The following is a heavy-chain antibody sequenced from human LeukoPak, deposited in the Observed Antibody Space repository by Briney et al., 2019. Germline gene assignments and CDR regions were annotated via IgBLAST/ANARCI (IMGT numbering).Heavy chain of an antibody. CDR1: GYTFTSYY. V-gene: IGHV1-46*01. Sequence: GASVTVSCTASGYTFTSYYMHWVRPAPGQGLEWMGIINPSGGSTSYAQKFQGRVTMTRDTSTSTVYMELSSLRSEDTAVYYCARDVDTAMATNNWFGPWGQGTLVTVSS. J-gene: IGHJ5*02. CDR3: ARDVDTAMATNNWFGP. D-gene: IGHD5-18*01. CDR2: INPSGGST.